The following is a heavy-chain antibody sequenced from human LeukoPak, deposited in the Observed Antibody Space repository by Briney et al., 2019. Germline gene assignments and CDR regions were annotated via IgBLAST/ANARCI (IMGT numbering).Heavy chain of an antibody. CDR1: GFTFSSYA. D-gene: IGHD3-22*01. J-gene: IGHJ6*02. Sequence: GGSLRLSCAASGFTFSSYAMSWVRQAPGKGLEWVSAISGSGGADSVKGRFTISRDNPKNTLYLQMNSLRAEDTAVYYCAKASYYDSSGYYKLYYYYGMDVWGQGTTVTVSS. CDR3: AKASYYDSSGYYKLYYYYGMDV. V-gene: IGHV3-23*01. CDR2: ISGSGG.